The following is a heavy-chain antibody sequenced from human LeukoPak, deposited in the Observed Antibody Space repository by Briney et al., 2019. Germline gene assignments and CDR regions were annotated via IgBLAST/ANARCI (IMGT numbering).Heavy chain of an antibody. D-gene: IGHD1-26*01. CDR2: IYSGGST. Sequence: GGSLRLSCAASGFTVSSNYMSWVRQAPGKGLEWVPVIYSGGSTYYADSVKGRFTISRDNSKNTLYLQMNSLRAEDTAVYYCARDLRVGATTDYWGQGTLVTVSS. V-gene: IGHV3-66*02. CDR3: ARDLRVGATTDY. J-gene: IGHJ4*02. CDR1: GFTVSSNY.